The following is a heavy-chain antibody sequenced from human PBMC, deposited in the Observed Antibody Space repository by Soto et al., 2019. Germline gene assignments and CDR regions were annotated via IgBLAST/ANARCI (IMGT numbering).Heavy chain of an antibody. J-gene: IGHJ4*02. CDR1: GGSFSGYY. V-gene: IGHV4-34*01. CDR3: ARGEATGTALDY. CDR2: INHSGST. Sequence: QVQLQQWGAGLLKPSETLSLTCAVYGGSFSGYYRSWIRQPPGKGLEWIGEINHSGSTNYNPSLKSRVTISVDTSKNQFSLKLSSVTAADTAVYYCARGEATGTALDYWGQGTLVTVSS. D-gene: IGHD1-1*01.